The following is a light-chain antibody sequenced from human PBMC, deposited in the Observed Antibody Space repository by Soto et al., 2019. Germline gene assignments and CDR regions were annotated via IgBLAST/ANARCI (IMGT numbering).Light chain of an antibody. J-gene: IGLJ1*01. Sequence: QSVLTQPPSASGSPGQSVTISCTGTSSDIGAYNYVSWYQQHPGKAPKLIIYEVNERPSGVPDRFSGSKSGNTASLTVSGLQPEDEAEYYCSSFVASNNLRVFGTGTKVTVL. CDR1: SSDIGAYNY. CDR3: SSFVASNNLRV. CDR2: EVN. V-gene: IGLV2-8*01.